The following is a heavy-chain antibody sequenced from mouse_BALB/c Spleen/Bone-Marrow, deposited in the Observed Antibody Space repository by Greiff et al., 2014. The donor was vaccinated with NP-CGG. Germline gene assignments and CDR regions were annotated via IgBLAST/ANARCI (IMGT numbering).Heavy chain of an antibody. CDR2: INPYNDGT. J-gene: IGHJ2*01. V-gene: IGHV1-14*01. CDR3: ARPRQHGLPYDFDY. D-gene: IGHD3-2*01. CDR1: GYTFTSYV. Sequence: VQLQQPGPELVKPGASVKMSCKASGYTFTSYVMHWVKQKPGQGLEWIGYINPYNDGTKYNEKFKGKATLTSDKSSSTAYMELSSLTSEDSAVHYCARPRQHGLPYDFDYWGQGTTLTVSS.